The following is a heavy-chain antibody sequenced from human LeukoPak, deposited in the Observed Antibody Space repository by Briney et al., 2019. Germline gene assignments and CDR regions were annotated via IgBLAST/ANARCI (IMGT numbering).Heavy chain of an antibody. Sequence: GGSLRLSCAASGFTFSSYGMHWVRQAPGKGLEWVAVIWYDGSNKYYADSVKGRFTISRDNSKNTLYLQMNSLRAEDTAVYYCARGVSYGDYSDYWGQGTLVTVSS. CDR1: GFTFSSYG. D-gene: IGHD4-17*01. V-gene: IGHV3-33*01. CDR2: IWYDGSNK. J-gene: IGHJ4*02. CDR3: ARGVSYGDYSDY.